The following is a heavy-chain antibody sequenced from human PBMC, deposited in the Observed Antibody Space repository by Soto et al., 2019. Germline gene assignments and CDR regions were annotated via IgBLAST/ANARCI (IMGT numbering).Heavy chain of an antibody. CDR3: ARPPPYSGYDGDAFDI. J-gene: IGHJ3*02. CDR2: IIPIFGTA. V-gene: IGHV1-69*12. D-gene: IGHD5-12*01. CDR1: GGTFSSYA. Sequence: QVQLVQSGAEVKKPGSSVKVSCKASGGTFSSYAISWVRQAPGQGLEWMGGIIPIFGTANYAQKFQGRVTITADESTSTAYMALSSLRSEDTAVYSWARPPPYSGYDGDAFDIWGQGTMVTVSS.